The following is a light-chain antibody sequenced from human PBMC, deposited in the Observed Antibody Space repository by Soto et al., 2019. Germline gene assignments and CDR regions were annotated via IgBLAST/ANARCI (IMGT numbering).Light chain of an antibody. Sequence: DIQMAHSPSTLSASVEDRVTITCRASHYISIWLAWYQQKPGKAPRLLIYDVSILESGVPSRFSGSGSGTEFTLTISSLEPEDFAVYYCQQRRNLPLITSCQGARLEIK. CDR1: HYISIW. CDR3: QQRRNLPLIT. CDR2: DVS. J-gene: IGKJ5*01. V-gene: IGKV1-5*01.